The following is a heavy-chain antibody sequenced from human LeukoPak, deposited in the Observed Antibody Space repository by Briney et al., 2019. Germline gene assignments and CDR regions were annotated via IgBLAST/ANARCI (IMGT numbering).Heavy chain of an antibody. V-gene: IGHV4-4*07. CDR2: IYTSGST. CDR3: ASQYSSSWTDAFDI. CDR1: GGSISSYY. J-gene: IGHJ3*02. Sequence: PSETLSLTCTVSGGSISSYYWSWIRQPAGKGLEWIGRIYTSGSTNYNPPLKSRVTMSVDTSKNQFSLKLSSVTAADTAVYYCASQYSSSWTDAFDIWGQGTMVTVSS. D-gene: IGHD6-13*01.